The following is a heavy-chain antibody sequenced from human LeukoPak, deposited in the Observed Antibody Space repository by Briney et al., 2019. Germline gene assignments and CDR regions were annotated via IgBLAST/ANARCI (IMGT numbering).Heavy chain of an antibody. Sequence: ASVKVSCKASGCTFTSYGISWVRQAPGQGLEWMGWINPNSGGTNYAQKFQGRVTMTRDTSISTAYMELSRLRSDDTAVYYCARDTQNAFDIWGQGTMVTVSS. CDR1: GCTFTSYG. CDR3: ARDTQNAFDI. V-gene: IGHV1-2*02. J-gene: IGHJ3*02. CDR2: INPNSGGT.